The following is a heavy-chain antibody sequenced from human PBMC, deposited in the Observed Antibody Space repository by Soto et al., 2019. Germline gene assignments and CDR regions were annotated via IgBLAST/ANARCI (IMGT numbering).Heavy chain of an antibody. Sequence: ASVKVSFKASGYTFTSYDINGVREAPGQRLEWMGWMNASNGNTKYAQKFQGRVTITRDTSASTAYMELSSLRSEDTAVYYCARVDGSYLFDYWGQGTLVTVSS. J-gene: IGHJ4*02. CDR1: GYTFTSYD. CDR2: MNASNGNT. CDR3: ARVDGSYLFDY. D-gene: IGHD1-26*01. V-gene: IGHV1-3*01.